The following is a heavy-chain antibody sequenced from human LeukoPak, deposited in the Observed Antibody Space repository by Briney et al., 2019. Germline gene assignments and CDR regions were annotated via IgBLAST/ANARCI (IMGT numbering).Heavy chain of an antibody. CDR2: IIPIFGTA. CDR1: GGTFSSYA. J-gene: IGHJ5*02. Sequence: SVKVSCKASGGTFSSYAISWVRQAPGQGLERMGGIIPIFGTANYAQKFQGRVTITTDESTSTAYMELSSLRSEDTAVYYCARDLGYCSSTSCYNWFDPWGQGTLVTVSS. CDR3: ARDLGYCSSTSCYNWFDP. D-gene: IGHD2-2*01. V-gene: IGHV1-69*05.